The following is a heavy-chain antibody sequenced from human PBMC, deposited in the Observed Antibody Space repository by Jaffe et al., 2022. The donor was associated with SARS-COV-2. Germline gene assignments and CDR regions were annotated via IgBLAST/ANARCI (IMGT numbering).Heavy chain of an antibody. D-gene: IGHD2-2*01. Sequence: EVQLVESGGGLVQPGGSLRLSCAASGFTFSSYSMNWVRQAPGKGLEWVSYISSSSSTIYYADSVKGRFTISRDNAKNSLYLQMNSLRDEDTAVYYCAREVGYPYCSSTSCYWEGYYGMDVWGQGTTVTVSS. V-gene: IGHV3-48*02. CDR3: AREVGYPYCSSTSCYWEGYYGMDV. J-gene: IGHJ6*02. CDR1: GFTFSSYS. CDR2: ISSSSSTI.